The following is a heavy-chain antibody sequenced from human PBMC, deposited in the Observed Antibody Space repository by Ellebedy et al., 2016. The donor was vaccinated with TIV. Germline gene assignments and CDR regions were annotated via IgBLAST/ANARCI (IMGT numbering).Heavy chain of an antibody. CDR3: ARFRTDTAVVIYYYYMDV. D-gene: IGHD5-18*01. Sequence: AASVKVSCKASGYTFTTYGIIWVRQAPGQGLEWMGWISAYNGYTNYAQKLQGRVTMTTDTSTSTAYMELRSLSSDDTAVYYCARFRTDTAVVIYYYYMDVWGKGTTVTVSS. J-gene: IGHJ6*03. V-gene: IGHV1-18*01. CDR2: ISAYNGYT. CDR1: GYTFTTYG.